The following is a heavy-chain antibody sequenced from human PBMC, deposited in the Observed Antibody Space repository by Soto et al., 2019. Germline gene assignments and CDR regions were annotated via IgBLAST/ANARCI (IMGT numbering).Heavy chain of an antibody. D-gene: IGHD2-15*01. CDR3: AKDSCSGGSGYWYFDL. J-gene: IGHJ2*01. CDR1: GFTFSSYA. V-gene: IGHV3-23*01. CDR2: ISGSGGST. Sequence: EVQLLESGGGLVQPGGSLRLSCAASGFTFSSYAMSWVRQAPGKGLEWVSAISGSGGSTYYADSVKGRFTISRDNSKNTLYLQMNSLRAEDTAVYYCAKDSCSGGSGYWYFDLWGRGTLVTVSS.